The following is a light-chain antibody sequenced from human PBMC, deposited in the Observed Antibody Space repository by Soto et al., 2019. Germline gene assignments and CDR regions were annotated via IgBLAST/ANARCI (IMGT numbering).Light chain of an antibody. CDR3: QQYGSSWT. J-gene: IGKJ1*01. CDR1: QNVDSNY. CDR2: DAS. V-gene: IGKV3-20*01. Sequence: EIVLTQSPGTLSLSPGERATLSCRASQNVDSNYLAWYQQKPGQAPRLLIYDASNRATGIPARFSGSGSGTDFTLTISRLEPEDFAVYYCQQYGSSWTFGQGTKVDIK.